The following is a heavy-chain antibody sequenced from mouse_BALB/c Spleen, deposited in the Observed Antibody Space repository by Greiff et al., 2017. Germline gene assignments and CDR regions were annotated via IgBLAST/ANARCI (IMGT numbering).Heavy chain of an antibody. J-gene: IGHJ4*01. CDR1: GYAFSSSW. V-gene: IGHV1-82*01. CDR3: ARSRYDGDYAMDY. D-gene: IGHD2-14*01. CDR2: IYPGDGDT. Sequence: QVQLQQSGPELVKPGASVKISCKASGYAFSSSWMNWVKQRPGQGLEWIGRIYPGDGDTNYNGKFKGKATLTADKSSSTAYMQLSSLTSVDSAVYFCARSRYDGDYAMDYWGQGTSVTVSS.